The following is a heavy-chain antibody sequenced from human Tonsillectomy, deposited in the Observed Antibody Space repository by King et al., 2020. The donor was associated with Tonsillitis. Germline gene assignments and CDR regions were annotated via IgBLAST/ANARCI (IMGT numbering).Heavy chain of an antibody. Sequence: VQLVESGGGLVQPGGSLRLSCAASGFTFSSYWMSWVRQAPGKGLEWVANIKQDGSEAYYVDSVTGRLTISRDNAENSLFLQMNSLGAEDTAVYYCAGDSLTATRAFDLWGRGTLVTVSS. CDR1: GFTFSSYW. CDR3: AGDSLTATRAFDL. CDR2: IKQDGSEA. J-gene: IGHJ2*01. D-gene: IGHD1-14*01. V-gene: IGHV3-7*03.